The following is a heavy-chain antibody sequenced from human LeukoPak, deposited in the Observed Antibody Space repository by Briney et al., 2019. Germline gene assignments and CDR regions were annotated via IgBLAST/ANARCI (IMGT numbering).Heavy chain of an antibody. Sequence: PGGSLRHSCEVSGFTFSSHWMHWVRQAPGRGPVWVSRTNTDGSTTNYADSVKGRVTISRDNAKNTVYLQMNSLRAEDTAVYYCAKDRGSSSGYFQHWGQGTLVTVSS. CDR3: AKDRGSSSGYFQH. J-gene: IGHJ1*01. CDR2: TNTDGSTT. V-gene: IGHV3-74*01. CDR1: GFTFSSHW. D-gene: IGHD6-6*01.